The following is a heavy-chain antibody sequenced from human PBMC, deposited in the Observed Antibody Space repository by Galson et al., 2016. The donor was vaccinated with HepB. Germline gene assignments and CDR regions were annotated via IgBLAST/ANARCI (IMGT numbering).Heavy chain of an antibody. Sequence: ETLSLTCPVSGGSISSNSYYWGWIRQPPGKGLAWIGSIYYVGNTYYNPSLKSRVIISIDTSNNRVSLKLRSVTAADTAVYYCARHERLLSWFDPWGQGSLVTVSS. CDR2: IYYVGNT. D-gene: IGHD5-12*01. J-gene: IGHJ5*02. V-gene: IGHV4-39*01. CDR3: ARHERLLSWFDP. CDR1: GGSISSNSYY.